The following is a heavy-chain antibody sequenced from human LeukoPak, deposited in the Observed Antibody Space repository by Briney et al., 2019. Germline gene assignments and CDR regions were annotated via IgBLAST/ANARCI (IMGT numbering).Heavy chain of an antibody. CDR1: GGSISSGSYY. Sequence: PSETLSLTCTVSGGSISSGSYYWSWIRQPAGKGLEWIGRIYTSGSTNYNPSLKSRVTISVDTSKNQFSLKLSSVTAADTAVYYCARGRYSSSWGGSNWFDPWGQGTLVTVSS. J-gene: IGHJ5*02. CDR3: ARGRYSSSWGGSNWFDP. V-gene: IGHV4-61*02. D-gene: IGHD6-13*01. CDR2: IYTSGST.